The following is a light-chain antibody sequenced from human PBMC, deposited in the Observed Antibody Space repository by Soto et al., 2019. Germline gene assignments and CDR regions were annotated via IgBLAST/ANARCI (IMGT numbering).Light chain of an antibody. V-gene: IGKV3-20*01. Sequence: VLTQSPGTLSLSPGERSTLSCRAIQSISSSYLAWYQQNPGQAPRLLIYGASSRATGIPDRFSGSGSGTDFTLTISSLQPEDFATYYCQQSYSTPPITFGQGTRLEI. J-gene: IGKJ5*01. CDR2: GAS. CDR3: QQSYSTPPIT. CDR1: QSISSSY.